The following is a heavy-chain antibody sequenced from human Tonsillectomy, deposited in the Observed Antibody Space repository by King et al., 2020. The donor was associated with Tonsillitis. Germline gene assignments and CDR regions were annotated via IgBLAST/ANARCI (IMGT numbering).Heavy chain of an antibody. D-gene: IGHD3-3*01. V-gene: IGHV3-30*18. Sequence: VQLVESGGGVVQPGRSLRLSCEASGFAFGAFGMHWVRQAPGKGLEWGAGISFDVSDQYYADFVKGRFTISRDNSKQTLYLQMSSLRTEDTAVYYCAKDLVSSLGAVDFWGQGTMVTVSS. J-gene: IGHJ3*01. CDR1: GFAFGAFG. CDR3: AKDLVSSLGAVDF. CDR2: ISFDVSDQ.